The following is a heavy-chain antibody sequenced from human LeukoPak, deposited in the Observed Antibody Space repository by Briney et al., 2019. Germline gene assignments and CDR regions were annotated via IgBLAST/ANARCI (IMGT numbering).Heavy chain of an antibody. CDR3: ARLGGSPPYFDY. CDR1: GFTFSSYE. Sequence: GGSLRLSCAASGFTFSSYEMNWVRQAPGKGLEWVGHIRRKGNDYATAYTASVKGRFTISRDDSKNTAFLQMDSLKTEDTAVYFCARLGGSPPYFDYWGQGTLVTVSS. J-gene: IGHJ4*02. V-gene: IGHV3-73*01. CDR2: IRRKGNDYAT. D-gene: IGHD3-16*01.